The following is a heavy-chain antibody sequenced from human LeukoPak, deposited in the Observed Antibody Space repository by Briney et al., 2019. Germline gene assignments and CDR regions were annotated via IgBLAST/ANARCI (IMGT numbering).Heavy chain of an antibody. D-gene: IGHD3-10*01. CDR2: ISWNSGSI. CDR1: GFTFDDYA. CDR3: ARDYYYGSGSYPDY. Sequence: PGRSLRLSCAASGFTFDDYAMHWVRQAPGKGLEWVSGISWNSGSIGYADSVKGRFTISRDNAKNSLYLQMNSLRAEDTAVYYCARDYYYGSGSYPDYWGQGTLVTVSS. J-gene: IGHJ4*02. V-gene: IGHV3-9*01.